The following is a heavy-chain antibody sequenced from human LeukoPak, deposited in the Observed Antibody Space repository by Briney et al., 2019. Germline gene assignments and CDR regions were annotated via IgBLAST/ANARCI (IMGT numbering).Heavy chain of an antibody. Sequence: PGGSLRLSCAASGFTFSNYWMNWVRQAPGKGLEWVANIKQDGNEKYYVDSVKGRFTISRDNAKNSLYLQMNSLRVEDTAVYYCAKPITVSGATDGFDIRGQGTMVTVSS. V-gene: IGHV3-7*01. CDR2: IKQDGNEK. CDR3: AKPITVSGATDGFDI. J-gene: IGHJ3*02. D-gene: IGHD3-3*01. CDR1: GFTFSNYW.